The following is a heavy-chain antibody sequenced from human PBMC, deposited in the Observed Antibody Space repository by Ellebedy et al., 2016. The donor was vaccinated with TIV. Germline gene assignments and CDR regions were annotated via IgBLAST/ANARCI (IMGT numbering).Heavy chain of an antibody. CDR1: GFTFGDFA. CDR3: AKAPTAIFAHFYYYYYYMDV. V-gene: IGHV3-23*01. D-gene: IGHD2-21*02. CDR2: ISGSGGST. Sequence: ETLSLTXTASGFTFGDFAISWVRQAPGRRLEWVSAISGSGGSTHYVDSVRGRFTISRDNSKNTLYLQMTSLRAEDTAVYYCAKAPTAIFAHFYYYYYYMDVWGKGTTVTVSS. J-gene: IGHJ6*03.